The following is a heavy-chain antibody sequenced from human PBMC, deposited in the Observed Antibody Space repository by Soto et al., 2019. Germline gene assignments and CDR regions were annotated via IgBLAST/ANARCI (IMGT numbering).Heavy chain of an antibody. D-gene: IGHD3-10*01. CDR1: GYSFTNYG. CDR2: ISGHNGQT. CDR3: AREYYGSGSPRSPFFY. Sequence: GASVKVSCKASGYSFTNYGIRWVRQDPGQGLEWKGWISGHNGQTNYAQKLQGRVTMATDTSTRTVYMELRSLRSDGTAISYCAREYYGSGSPRSPFFYSGQGPLVTVSS. J-gene: IGHJ4*02. V-gene: IGHV1-18*01.